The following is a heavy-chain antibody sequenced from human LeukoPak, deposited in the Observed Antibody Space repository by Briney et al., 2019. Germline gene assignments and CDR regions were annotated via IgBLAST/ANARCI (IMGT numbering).Heavy chain of an antibody. CDR1: GFTFSSYA. CDR3: ARDFAREFTIDY. Sequence: GGSLRLSCAASGFTFSSYAMTWVRQPPGKGLECVSPISGSGGSTYYADSVKGRFTISRDNSKNTLCLQMNSLRAEDTAVYYCARDFAREFTIDYWGQGTLVTVSS. V-gene: IGHV3-23*01. CDR2: ISGSGGST. D-gene: IGHD3-10*01. J-gene: IGHJ4*02.